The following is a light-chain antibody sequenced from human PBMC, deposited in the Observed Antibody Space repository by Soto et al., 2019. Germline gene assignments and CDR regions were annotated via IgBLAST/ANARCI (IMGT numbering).Light chain of an antibody. V-gene: IGKV3-15*01. CDR3: QQYHNWPPWT. CDR1: HDIRSN. Sequence: EIVMTQSPATLSVSPGEIATVSCRSSHDIRSNLAWYQQRPGQAPRLLIYGASTRATGIPARFSGSGSGTEFTLTISSLQSEDFAVYHCQQYHNWPPWTFGQGTKVDIK. J-gene: IGKJ1*01. CDR2: GAS.